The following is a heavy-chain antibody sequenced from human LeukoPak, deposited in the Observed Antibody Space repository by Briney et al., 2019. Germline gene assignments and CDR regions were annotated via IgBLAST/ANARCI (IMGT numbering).Heavy chain of an antibody. V-gene: IGHV4-59*01. CDR3: ARWNRMIDY. D-gene: IGHD1-1*01. J-gene: IGHJ4*02. CDR1: GGSISSYY. CDR2: ISYTGST. Sequence: SETLSLTCTVSGGSISSYYWSWIRQPPGKGLEWIGYISYTGSTNYNPSLKSRVTISVDTSKNQFSLKLSSVTAADTAVYYCARWNRMIDYWGQGTPVTVSS.